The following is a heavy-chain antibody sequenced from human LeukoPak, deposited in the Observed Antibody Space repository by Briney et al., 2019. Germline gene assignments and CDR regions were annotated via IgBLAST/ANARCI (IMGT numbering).Heavy chain of an antibody. CDR2: ISSSGSYI. D-gene: IGHD4-17*01. Sequence: GGSLRLSCAASGFTFSSYSMNWVRQAPGKGLEWVSSISSSGSYIYYSDSVKGRFTISRDNAKNSLYLQMNSLRAEDTAVYYCARDIDDYGDYFDYWGQGTLVTVSS. J-gene: IGHJ4*02. CDR3: ARDIDDYGDYFDY. CDR1: GFTFSSYS. V-gene: IGHV3-21*01.